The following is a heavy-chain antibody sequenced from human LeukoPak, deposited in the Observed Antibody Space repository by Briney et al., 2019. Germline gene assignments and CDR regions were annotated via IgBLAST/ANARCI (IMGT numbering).Heavy chain of an antibody. CDR3: ARAGYGDSDFDY. J-gene: IGHJ4*02. D-gene: IGHD4-17*01. V-gene: IGHV4-38-2*02. CDR2: IYHSGNA. Sequence: SETLSLTCTVSGYSISSSYYWGWIRQPPGKGLEWIGSIYHSGNAYYNPSLKSRVTISVDTSKNQFSLKLSSVTAADTAVYYCARAGYGDSDFDYWGQGTLVTVSS. CDR1: GYSISSSYY.